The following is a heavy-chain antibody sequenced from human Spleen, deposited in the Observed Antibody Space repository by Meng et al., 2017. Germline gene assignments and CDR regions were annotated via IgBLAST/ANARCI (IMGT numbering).Heavy chain of an antibody. CDR1: GGPICSGGYY. V-gene: IGHV4-31*11. Sequence: QVRPQSSGPGLSKPSQTPCLSCAGPGGPICSGGYYWSWIRQHPGKGLERIGYIYYSGSTSYNPSLKSRVTLSVDTSENQFSLKLISVTAADTAVYYCARGGLTTVTQRWFDPWGQEPLVTVSS. CDR3: ARGGLTTVTQRWFDP. D-gene: IGHD4-17*01. J-gene: IGHJ5*02. CDR2: IYYSGST.